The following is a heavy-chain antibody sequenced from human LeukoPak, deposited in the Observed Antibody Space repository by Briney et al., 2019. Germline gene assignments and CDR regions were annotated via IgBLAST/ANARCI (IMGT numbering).Heavy chain of an antibody. V-gene: IGHV3-9*03. CDR3: AKDWGGNYGSGSYFGY. CDR2: ISWNSGSI. Sequence: GGSLRLSCAASGFTFDDYAMHWVRQAPGKGLEWVSGISWNSGSIGYADSVKGRFTISRDNAKNSLYLQMNSLRAEDMALYYCAKDWGGNYGSGSYFGYWGQGTLVTVSS. D-gene: IGHD3-10*01. CDR1: GFTFDDYA. J-gene: IGHJ4*02.